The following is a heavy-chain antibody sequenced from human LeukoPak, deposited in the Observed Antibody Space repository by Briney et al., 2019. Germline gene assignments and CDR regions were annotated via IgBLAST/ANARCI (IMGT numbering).Heavy chain of an antibody. CDR1: GFTFSDYY. CDR3: ATRPWYCSSTSCYNSLDY. D-gene: IGHD2-2*02. J-gene: IGHJ4*02. Sequence: GGSLRLSCAASGFTFSDYYMSWIRQAPGKGLEWVSYISSSGSTIYYADSVKGRFTISRDNAKNSLYLQMNSLRAEDTAVYYCATRPWYCSSTSCYNSLDYWGQGTLVTVSS. CDR2: ISSSGSTI. V-gene: IGHV3-11*04.